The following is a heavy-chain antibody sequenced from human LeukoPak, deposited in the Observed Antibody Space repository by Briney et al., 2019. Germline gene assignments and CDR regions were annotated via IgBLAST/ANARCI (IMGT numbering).Heavy chain of an antibody. J-gene: IGHJ4*02. D-gene: IGHD6-13*01. V-gene: IGHV1-2*02. CDR2: INPNSGGT. CDR1: GYTFTSYY. CDR3: ARVRPPREAAAGIGY. Sequence: AASVKVSCKASGYTFTSYYMHWVRQAPGQGLEWMGWINPNSGGTNYVQKFQGRVTMTRDTSISTAYMELSRLRSDDTAVYYCARVRPPREAAAGIGYWGQETLVTVSS.